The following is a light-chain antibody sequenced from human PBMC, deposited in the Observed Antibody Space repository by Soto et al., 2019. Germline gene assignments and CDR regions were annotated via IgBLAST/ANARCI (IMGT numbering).Light chain of an antibody. Sequence: EMVMTQSPATLSVSPGERATLSCRASQSVSSNLAWYQQKPGQAPRLFIYGASNRATGIPARFSGSGSGTEFTLTISSLQSEDFAVYYCQQYNNWPLAFGGGTKVEIK. CDR1: QSVSSN. CDR3: QQYNNWPLA. J-gene: IGKJ4*01. CDR2: GAS. V-gene: IGKV3-15*01.